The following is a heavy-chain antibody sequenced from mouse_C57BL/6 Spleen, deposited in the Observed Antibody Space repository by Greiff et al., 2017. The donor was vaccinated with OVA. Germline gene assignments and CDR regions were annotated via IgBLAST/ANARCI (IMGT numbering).Heavy chain of an antibody. Sequence: VQLQQPGAELVLPGASVKLSCTASGYTFTSYWMHWVKQRPGQGLAWIGEIDPSDSYTNYNQKFKGKSTLTVDKSSTTAYMQLSSLTSEDSAVYYCARVYDYWYFDVWGTGTTVTVSS. V-gene: IGHV1-69*01. CDR2: IDPSDSYT. CDR3: ARVYDYWYFDV. D-gene: IGHD2-3*01. CDR1: GYTFTSYW. J-gene: IGHJ1*03.